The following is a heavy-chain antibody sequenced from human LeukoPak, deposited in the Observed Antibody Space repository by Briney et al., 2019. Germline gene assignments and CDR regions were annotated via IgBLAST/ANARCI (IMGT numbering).Heavy chain of an antibody. CDR2: VYYSGST. D-gene: IGHD6-6*01. CDR3: ARDEYSSSSFDS. CDR1: GGSISGYY. J-gene: IGHJ4*02. V-gene: IGHV4-59*01. Sequence: SETLSLTCTVSGGSISGYYWSWIRQPPGKGLEWLGFVYYSGSTNYNPSLKSRVTISVVTSKNQFSLKLSSVTAADTAMYYCARDEYSSSSFDSWGQGTLVTVSS.